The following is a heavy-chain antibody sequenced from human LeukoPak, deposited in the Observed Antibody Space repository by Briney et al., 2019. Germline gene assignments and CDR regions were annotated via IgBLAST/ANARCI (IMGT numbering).Heavy chain of an antibody. J-gene: IGHJ4*02. Sequence: GGSLRLSCVLSGFTFNKCWMSWLRQAPGKGLEWVSYISSSSSTIYYADSVKGRFTISRDNAKNSLYLQMNSLRAEDTAVYYCARDQTTDYGGNSPIRYWGQGTLVTVSS. CDR3: ARDQTTDYGGNSPIRY. V-gene: IGHV3-48*01. D-gene: IGHD4-23*01. CDR1: GFTFNKCW. CDR2: ISSSSSTI.